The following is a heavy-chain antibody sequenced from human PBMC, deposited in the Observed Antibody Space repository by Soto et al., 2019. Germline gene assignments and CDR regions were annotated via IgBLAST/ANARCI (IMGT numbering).Heavy chain of an antibody. V-gene: IGHV4-38-2*02. Sequence: TLSLTFAVSGYSISSVYQWGWIRQPPGKGLEWIGNIFHSGTTSYNPSLKSRVTVSVDTSKNQISLNLTSVTAADTAIYYCARDFFGNHYFDFWGQGILVTVSS. D-gene: IGHD3-10*01. CDR2: IFHSGTT. J-gene: IGHJ4*02. CDR3: ARDFFGNHYFDF. CDR1: GYSISSVYQ.